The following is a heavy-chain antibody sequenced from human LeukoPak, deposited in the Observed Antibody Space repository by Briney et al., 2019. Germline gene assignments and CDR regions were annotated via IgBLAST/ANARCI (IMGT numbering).Heavy chain of an antibody. J-gene: IGHJ6*02. D-gene: IGHD3-10*01. CDR2: ISGTGGST. V-gene: IGHV3-23*01. CDR3: AKARFAPSNYYFYSGMDV. CDR1: GFTFGSYA. Sequence: GGSLRLSCAASGFTFGSYAMSWVRQAPGKGLEWVSAISGTGGSTYYTDSVKGRFTISRDNSKNTLYLQMNSLRAEDTALYYCAKARFAPSNYYFYSGMDVWGQGTTVTVSS.